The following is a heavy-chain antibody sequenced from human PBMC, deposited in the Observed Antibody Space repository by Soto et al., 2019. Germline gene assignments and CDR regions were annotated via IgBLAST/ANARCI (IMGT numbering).Heavy chain of an antibody. Sequence: QVQLQQWGAGLLKPSETLSLTCAVYGGSFSGYYWSWIRQPPGKGLEWIGEINHSGSTNYNPSLKSRVTISVDTSKNQFSLKLSSVTAADTAVYYCARGGKRSRYYGSGKPNSYYYYMDVWGKGTTVTVSS. CDR1: GGSFSGYY. CDR3: ARGGKRSRYYGSGKPNSYYYYMDV. D-gene: IGHD3-10*01. V-gene: IGHV4-34*01. J-gene: IGHJ6*03. CDR2: INHSGST.